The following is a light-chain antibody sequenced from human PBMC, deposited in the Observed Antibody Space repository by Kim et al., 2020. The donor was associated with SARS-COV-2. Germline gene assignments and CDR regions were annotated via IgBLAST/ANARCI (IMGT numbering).Light chain of an antibody. CDR1: QDIRKC. V-gene: IGKV1-33*01. J-gene: IGKJ3*01. Sequence: ASVGDRVTITCQASQDIRKCLDWYQQKPGKAPKRLIYGASSLEAGVPSRFSGSGSGTEFTLTISSLQPEDIATYYCQQCDDLPFTFGHGTKVEIK. CDR3: QQCDDLPFT. CDR2: GAS.